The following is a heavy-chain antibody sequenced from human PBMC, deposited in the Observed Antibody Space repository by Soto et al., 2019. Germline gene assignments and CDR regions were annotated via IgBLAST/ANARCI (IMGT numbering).Heavy chain of an antibody. Sequence: SETLSLTCTVSGGSISSYYWSWIRQPPGKGLEWIGYIYASGSTNYNPSLKSRITISVDTSKNQYSLKLSSVTAADTAVYYCARGGSTWLEYFQHWGQGTLVTVSS. CDR2: IYASGST. D-gene: IGHD6-13*01. J-gene: IGHJ1*01. CDR1: GGSISSYY. CDR3: ARGGSTWLEYFQH. V-gene: IGHV4-59*01.